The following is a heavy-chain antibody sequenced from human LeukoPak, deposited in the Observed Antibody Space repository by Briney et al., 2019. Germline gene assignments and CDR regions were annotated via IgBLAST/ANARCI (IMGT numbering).Heavy chain of an antibody. V-gene: IGHV4-39*07. CDR3: ARVRIRLWLGWFDP. J-gene: IGHJ5*02. Sequence: SETLSLTCTVSGGSISSNGYYWGWIRQSPGEGLEWIGNIYYSGITYYNASLKSRVTISVDTSKNQFSLKVRSVTAADTAVYYCARVRIRLWLGWFDPWGQGTLVTVSS. CDR2: IYYSGIT. CDR1: GGSISSNGYY. D-gene: IGHD5-18*01.